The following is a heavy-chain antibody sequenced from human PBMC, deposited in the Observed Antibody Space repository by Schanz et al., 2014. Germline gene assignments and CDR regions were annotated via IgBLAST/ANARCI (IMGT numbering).Heavy chain of an antibody. Sequence: EADLVESGGGLIQRGESLRLSCSASGFSFSSYSMNWVRQAPGKGLEWVSGISGSGGSTYYADSVKGRFTISRDNSKNTLYLQMNSLRAEDTAVYYCAKDLLYGAPMPLNHLDYWGQGTLVTDSS. CDR2: ISGSGGST. D-gene: IGHD2-2*01. CDR3: AKDLLYGAPMPLNHLDY. J-gene: IGHJ4*02. V-gene: IGHV3-23*04. CDR1: GFSFSSYS.